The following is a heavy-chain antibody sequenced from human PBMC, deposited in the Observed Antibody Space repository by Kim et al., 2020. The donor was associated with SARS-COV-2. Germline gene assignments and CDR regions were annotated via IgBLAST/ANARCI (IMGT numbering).Heavy chain of an antibody. J-gene: IGHJ6*02. V-gene: IGHV1-2*06. CDR1: GYTFTGYY. CDR2: INPNSGGT. Sequence: ASVKVSCKASGYTFTGYYMHWVRHAPGQGLEWMGRINPNSGGTNYAQKFQGRVTMTRDTSISTAYMELSRLRSDDTAVYYCARDRDTMVRGVYPTFYYYGMDVWGQGTTVTVSS. CDR3: ARDRDTMVRGVYPTFYYYGMDV. D-gene: IGHD3-10*01.